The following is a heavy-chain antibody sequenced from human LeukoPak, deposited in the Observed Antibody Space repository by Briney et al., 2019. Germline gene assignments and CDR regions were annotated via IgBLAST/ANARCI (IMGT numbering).Heavy chain of an antibody. J-gene: IGHJ5*02. CDR1: GGTFSSYT. V-gene: IGHV1-69*02. CDR2: IIPILGIA. CDR3: ARGAITYYYGSGSYFSTANPNWFDP. Sequence: SVKVSCKASGGTFSSYTISWVRQAPGQGLEWMGGIIPILGIANYAQKFQGRVTITADKSTSTAYMELSSLRSEDTAVYYCARGAITYYYGSGSYFSTANPNWFDPWGQGTLVTVSS. D-gene: IGHD3-10*01.